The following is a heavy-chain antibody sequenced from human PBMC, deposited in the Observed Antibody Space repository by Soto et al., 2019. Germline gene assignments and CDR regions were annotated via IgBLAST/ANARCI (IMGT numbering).Heavy chain of an antibody. J-gene: IGHJ6*02. Sequence: GESVKISCKGSGYSFTNYWIGWVRQMPGKGLEWMGIIYPGDSDTKYSPSFQGQVTISADKSISTAYLQWSSLKASDTAMYYCARHTGYCPSNICQGDYGMDVWGQGTTVTVSS. V-gene: IGHV5-51*01. CDR3: ARHTGYCPSNICQGDYGMDV. CDR2: IYPGDSDT. D-gene: IGHD2-2*03. CDR1: GYSFTNYW.